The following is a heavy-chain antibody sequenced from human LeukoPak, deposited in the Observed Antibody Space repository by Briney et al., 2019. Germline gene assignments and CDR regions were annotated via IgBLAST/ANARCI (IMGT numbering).Heavy chain of an antibody. CDR1: GGSISSYY. Sequence: SETLSLTCTVSGGSISSYYWSWIRQPPGKGLEWIGYIYYSGSTNYNPSLKSRVTISVDTSKNQFSLKLSSVTAADTAVYYCARDNWNYGSSVDVWGQGTTVTVSS. D-gene: IGHD1-7*01. V-gene: IGHV4-59*01. J-gene: IGHJ6*02. CDR2: IYYSGST. CDR3: ARDNWNYGSSVDV.